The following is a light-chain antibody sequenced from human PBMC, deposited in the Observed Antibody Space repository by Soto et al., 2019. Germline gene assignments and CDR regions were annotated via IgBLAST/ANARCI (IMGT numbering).Light chain of an antibody. V-gene: IGLV2-23*02. J-gene: IGLJ1*01. Sequence: QSALTQPASVSGSPGQSITISCTGTSSDVGSYNLVSWYQQHPGKAPKLMIYEVSKRPSGVSNRFSGSKSGNTASLTISGLQAEDEPDYYCCSYAGSSTLYVFGTGTKVTVL. CDR2: EVS. CDR3: CSYAGSSTLYV. CDR1: SSDVGSYNL.